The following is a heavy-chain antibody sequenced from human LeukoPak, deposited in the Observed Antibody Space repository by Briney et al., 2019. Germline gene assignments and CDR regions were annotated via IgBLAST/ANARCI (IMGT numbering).Heavy chain of an antibody. J-gene: IGHJ4*02. V-gene: IGHV1-2*02. CDR3: ARDGSYGFSVDY. Sequence: ASVKVSCKTSGYTFTGYYIHWVRQAPGQGLEWMGWINPNSGGTNYAQKFQGRVTMTRDTSISTAYMELSRLRSDDTAVYYCARDGSYGFSVDYWGQGTLVTVSS. D-gene: IGHD1-26*01. CDR1: GYTFTGYY. CDR2: INPNSGGT.